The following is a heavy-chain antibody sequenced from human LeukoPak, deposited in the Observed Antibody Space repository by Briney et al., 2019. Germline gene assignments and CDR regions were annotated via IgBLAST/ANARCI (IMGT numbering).Heavy chain of an antibody. Sequence: GGSLRLSCTASGFTLSSYEMSWIRQAPGKGLEWVANIKQDGSETYYVDSVKGRFTISRDNAKNSLYLQMNSLRDEDTAVYYCARGGSGYSYGKIDSWGQGILVTVSS. V-gene: IGHV3-7*01. CDR2: IKQDGSET. D-gene: IGHD5-18*01. CDR1: GFTLSSYE. CDR3: ARGGSGYSYGKIDS. J-gene: IGHJ4*02.